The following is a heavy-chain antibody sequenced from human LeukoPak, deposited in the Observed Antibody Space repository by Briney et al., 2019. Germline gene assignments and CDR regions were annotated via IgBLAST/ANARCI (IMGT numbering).Heavy chain of an antibody. CDR1: GFTFSSYA. J-gene: IGHJ4*02. V-gene: IGHV3-23*01. Sequence: GGSLRLSCAAPGFTFSSYAMSWVRQAPGKGLEWVSAISLIGGSTHYADSVKGRFTISRDNSMNTLYLQMNSLSAEDTAVYYCAKDRYCSSTTCSRYFDYWGQGTLVTVSS. CDR3: AKDRYCSSTTCSRYFDY. D-gene: IGHD2-2*01. CDR2: ISLIGGST.